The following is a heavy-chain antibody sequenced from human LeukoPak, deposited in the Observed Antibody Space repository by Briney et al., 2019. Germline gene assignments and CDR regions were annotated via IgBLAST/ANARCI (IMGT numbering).Heavy chain of an antibody. J-gene: IGHJ4*01. D-gene: IGHD3-3*01. Sequence: PSETLSLTCAVYGGSFSVYYWSWIRQPPGKGLEWIGEINHSGSTNYNPSLKSRVTISVDTSKNQFSLKLSSVTAADTAVYYCARADYYDFWSGYPPHFDYWGQGTLVTVSS. V-gene: IGHV4-34*01. CDR2: INHSGST. CDR1: GGSFSVYY. CDR3: ARADYYDFWSGYPPHFDY.